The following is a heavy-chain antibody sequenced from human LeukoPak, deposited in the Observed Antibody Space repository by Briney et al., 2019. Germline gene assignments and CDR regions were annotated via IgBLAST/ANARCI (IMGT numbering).Heavy chain of an antibody. CDR3: ARMITFGGVINGNYFDY. CDR2: ISGSGGST. V-gene: IGHV3-23*01. D-gene: IGHD3-16*01. J-gene: IGHJ4*02. Sequence: SGGSLRLSCAASGFTFSSYAMSWVRQAPGKGLEWVSAISGSGGSTYYADSVKGRFTISRDNSKNTLYLQMNSLRAEDTAVYYCARMITFGGVINGNYFDYWGQGTLVTVSS. CDR1: GFTFSSYA.